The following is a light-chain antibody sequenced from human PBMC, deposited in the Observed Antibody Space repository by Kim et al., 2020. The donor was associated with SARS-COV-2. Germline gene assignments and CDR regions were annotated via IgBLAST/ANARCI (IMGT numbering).Light chain of an antibody. J-gene: IGLJ1*01. CDR3: AAWDDSLNGFYV. Sequence: QRGTIRGAGSSANIGRKTVNWYQQRPGTTPKLLIYNNNQRPSGVPDRFSGSKSGTSASLAISGLQSEDEADYYCAAWDDSLNGFYVFGAGTKVTVL. CDR1: SANIGRKT. CDR2: NNN. V-gene: IGLV1-44*01.